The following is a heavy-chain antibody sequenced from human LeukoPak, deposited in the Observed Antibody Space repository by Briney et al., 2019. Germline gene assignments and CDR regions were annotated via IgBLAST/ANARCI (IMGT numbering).Heavy chain of an antibody. CDR2: ITSSSTYV. CDR3: ARDPYSGYYGTYYYYYMDV. Sequence: GGSLRLSCAASGFTFSSYSMNWVRQAPGKRLEWISSITSSSTYVFYADSVRGRFTISRDNAKNSLYLQIDSLRAEDTAVYYCARDPYSGYYGTYYYYYMDVWGKGTTVTISS. D-gene: IGHD3-22*01. V-gene: IGHV3-21*01. J-gene: IGHJ6*03. CDR1: GFTFSSYS.